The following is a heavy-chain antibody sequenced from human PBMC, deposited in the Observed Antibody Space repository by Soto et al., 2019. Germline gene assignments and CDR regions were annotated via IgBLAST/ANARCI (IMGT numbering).Heavy chain of an antibody. CDR3: GRGRSGQIVVFY. CDR1: GYAFTGHY. D-gene: IGHD1-26*01. V-gene: IGHV1-2*02. CDR2: IGPESGAT. Sequence: ASVKVSCKASGYAFTGHYIHLVRQAPEQGPEWMGEIGPESGATRYAQKFQGRVTMTRDTSITTVYMELKNLSPDDTAVYYCGRGRSGQIVVFYWGQGTLVTVSS. J-gene: IGHJ4*02.